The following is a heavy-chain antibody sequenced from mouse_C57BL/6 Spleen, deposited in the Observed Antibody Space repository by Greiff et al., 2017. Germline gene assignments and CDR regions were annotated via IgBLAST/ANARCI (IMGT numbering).Heavy chain of an antibody. J-gene: IGHJ3*01. CDR1: GYSITSGYY. CDR3: AREGDSSGYPAWFAY. CDR2: ISYDGSN. D-gene: IGHD3-2*02. V-gene: IGHV3-6*01. Sequence: EVKVEESGPGLVKPSQSLSLTCSVTGYSITSGYYWNWIRQFPGNKLEWMGYISYDGSNNYNPSLKNRISITRDTSKNQFFLKLNSVTTEDTATYYCAREGDSSGYPAWFAYWGQGTLVTVSA.